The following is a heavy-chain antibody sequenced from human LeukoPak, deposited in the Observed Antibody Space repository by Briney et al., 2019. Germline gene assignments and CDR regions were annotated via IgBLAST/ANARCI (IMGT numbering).Heavy chain of an antibody. Sequence: SETLSLTCAVYGGSFSGYYWSWIRQPREKGLGLIGEINHSGSTNYNPSLKSRVTISVDTSKNQFSLKLSSVTAADTAVYYCARGGGIAAAGTYRRFDYWGQGTLVTVSS. CDR1: GGSFSGYY. CDR2: INHSGST. D-gene: IGHD6-13*01. CDR3: ARGGGIAAAGTYRRFDY. J-gene: IGHJ4*02. V-gene: IGHV4-34*01.